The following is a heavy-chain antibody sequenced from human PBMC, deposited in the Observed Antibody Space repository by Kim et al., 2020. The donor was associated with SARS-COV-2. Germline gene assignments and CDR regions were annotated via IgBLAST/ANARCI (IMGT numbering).Heavy chain of an antibody. Sequence: GGSLRLSCAASGFTFSSYAMHWVRQAPGKGLEWVAVISYDGSNKYYVDSVKGRFTISRDNSKNTLYLQMNSLRAEDTAVYYCARDLGMVQGVMDYWGQGTLATVSS. J-gene: IGHJ4*02. CDR2: ISYDGSNK. CDR3: ARDLGMVQGVMDY. CDR1: GFTFSSYA. V-gene: IGHV3-30*04. D-gene: IGHD3-10*01.